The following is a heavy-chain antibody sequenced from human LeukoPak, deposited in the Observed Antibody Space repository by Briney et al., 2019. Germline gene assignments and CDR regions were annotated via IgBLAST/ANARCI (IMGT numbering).Heavy chain of an antibody. CDR1: GFTFSSYG. Sequence: LTGGSLRLSCAASGFTFSSYGMHWVRQAPGKGLEWVAVISYDGSNKYYADSVKGRFIISRDNSKNTLYLQMNSLRAEDTAVYYCAKDLGFAVVSRWLPDAFDIWGQGTMVTVSS. V-gene: IGHV3-30*18. D-gene: IGHD5-24*01. CDR3: AKDLGFAVVSRWLPDAFDI. J-gene: IGHJ3*02. CDR2: ISYDGSNK.